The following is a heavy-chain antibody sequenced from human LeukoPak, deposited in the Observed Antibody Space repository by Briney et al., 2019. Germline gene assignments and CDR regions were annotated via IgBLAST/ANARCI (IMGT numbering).Heavy chain of an antibody. CDR2: IYYSGST. CDR1: GGSISSYY. Sequence: SETLSLTCTVSGGSISSYYWSWIRQPPGKGLEWIGYIYYSGSTNYNPSLKSRVTISVDTSKNQFSLKLSSVTAADTAVYYCARTTEGGYTCDYFYYYYMDVWGKGTAVTISS. D-gene: IGHD5-18*01. CDR3: ARTTEGGYTCDYFYYYYMDV. J-gene: IGHJ6*03. V-gene: IGHV4-59*01.